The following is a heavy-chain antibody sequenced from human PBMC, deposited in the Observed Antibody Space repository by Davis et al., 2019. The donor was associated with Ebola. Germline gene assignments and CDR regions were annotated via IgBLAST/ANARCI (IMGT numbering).Heavy chain of an antibody. D-gene: IGHD1-26*01. CDR1: GYTFTSYD. CDR2: MNPNSGNT. CDR3: ARTSIVGTTTTASDI. Sequence: ASVKVSCKASGYTFTSYDINWVRQATGQGLEWMGWMNPNSGNTGYAQMLQGRVTMTTDTSTGTAYMELRSLRSDDTAVYFCARTSIVGTTTTASDIWGQGTKVTVSS. V-gene: IGHV1-8*01. J-gene: IGHJ3*02.